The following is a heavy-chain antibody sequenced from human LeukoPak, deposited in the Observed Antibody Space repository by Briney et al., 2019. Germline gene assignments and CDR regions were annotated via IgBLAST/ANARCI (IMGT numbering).Heavy chain of an antibody. J-gene: IGHJ6*02. Sequence: VSVKVSCKASGYTFTSYGISWVRQAPGQGLEWMGWISAYNGNTNYAQKLQGRVTMTTDTSTSTAYMELRSLRSDDTAVYYCARVGEDSSSWYPVYYYYGMDVWGQGTTVTVSS. CDR1: GYTFTSYG. CDR2: ISAYNGNT. V-gene: IGHV1-18*01. CDR3: ARVGEDSSSWYPVYYYYGMDV. D-gene: IGHD6-13*01.